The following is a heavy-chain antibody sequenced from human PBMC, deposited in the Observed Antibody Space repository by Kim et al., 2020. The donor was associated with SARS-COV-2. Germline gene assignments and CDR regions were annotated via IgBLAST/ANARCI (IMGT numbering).Heavy chain of an antibody. V-gene: IGHV3-23*01. CDR3: ARVEERVGGDSHGGGMDV. CDR1: GFTITNYA. D-gene: IGHD2-21*01. J-gene: IGHJ6*02. Sequence: GGSLRLSCAASGFTITNYAMTWVRQAPEKGLDWVSVLMAGSATALYADSVKGRFTISRDNSKNTLYLQMNSLRVEDTAVYYCARVEERVGGDSHGGGMDVWGQGTTVTVSS. CDR2: LMAGSATA.